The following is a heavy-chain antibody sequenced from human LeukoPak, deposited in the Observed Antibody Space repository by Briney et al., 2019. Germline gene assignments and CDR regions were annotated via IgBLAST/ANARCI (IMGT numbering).Heavy chain of an antibody. CDR2: TYNSGST. J-gene: IGHJ4*02. D-gene: IGHD3-10*01. Sequence: SETLSLTCTVSGGSISIYYWSWIRQPPGKGLEWLGYTYNSGSTLYNPSLKSRVTISVDASRNEFSLRLTSVTAADAAVYYCVRDRELNYWGQGTLVTVSS. V-gene: IGHV4-59*01. CDR1: GGSISIYY. CDR3: VRDRELNY.